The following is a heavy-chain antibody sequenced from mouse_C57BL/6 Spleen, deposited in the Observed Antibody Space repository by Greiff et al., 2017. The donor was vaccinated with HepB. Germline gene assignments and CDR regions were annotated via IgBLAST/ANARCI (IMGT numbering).Heavy chain of an antibody. CDR2: ISYDGSN. J-gene: IGHJ4*01. V-gene: IGHV3-6*01. CDR3: ARGPPITTVVEGAMDY. CDR1: GYSITSGYY. D-gene: IGHD1-1*01. Sequence: EVKLVESGPGLVKPSQSLSLTCSVTGYSITSGYYWNWIRQFPGNKLEWMGYISYDGSNNYNPSLKNRISITRDTSKNQFFLKLNSVTTEDTATYYCARGPPITTVVEGAMDYWGQGTSVTVSS.